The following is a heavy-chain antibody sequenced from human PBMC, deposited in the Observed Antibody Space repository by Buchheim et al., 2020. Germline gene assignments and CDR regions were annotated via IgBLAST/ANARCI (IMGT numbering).Heavy chain of an antibody. CDR3: ARGLYCSGGSCYSVSH. J-gene: IGHJ4*02. Sequence: VRLVESGGGVVRPGGSLRLSCVASGFNFDDFAMSWVRDIEGKGLEWVAGISWHSSHPDHPDAVKGRFTISRDNAKNSLYLQMNSLRVGDTALYYCARGLYCSGGSCYSVSHWGQGAL. CDR1: GFNFDDFA. CDR2: ISWHSSHP. D-gene: IGHD2-15*01. V-gene: IGHV3-20*04.